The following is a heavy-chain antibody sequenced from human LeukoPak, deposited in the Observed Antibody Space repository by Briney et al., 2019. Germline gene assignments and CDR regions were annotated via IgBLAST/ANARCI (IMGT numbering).Heavy chain of an antibody. J-gene: IGHJ6*03. CDR2: IYYSGST. CDR1: GSSISSYY. D-gene: IGHD5-18*01. V-gene: IGHV4-59*08. CDR3: ARHDVGYSYGLVRYYYYYMDV. Sequence: SETLSLTCTVSGSSISSYYWSWIRQPPGKGLEGIGYIYYSGSTNYNPPLKSRVTISVDTSKNQFSLKLSSVTAADTAVYYCARHDVGYSYGLVRYYYYYMDVWGKGTTVTVSS.